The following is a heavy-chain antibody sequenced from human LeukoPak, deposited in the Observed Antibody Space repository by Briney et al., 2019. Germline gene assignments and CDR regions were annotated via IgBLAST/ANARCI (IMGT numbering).Heavy chain of an antibody. CDR3: ARRASWHFDL. V-gene: IGHV4-34*01. CDR2: INHSGST. J-gene: IGHJ2*01. CDR1: GGSFSGYY. Sequence: PSETLSLTCAVYGGSFSGYYWSWIRQPPGKGLEWIGEINHSGSTNYNPSLKSRVTISVDTSKNQFSLKLSSVTAADTAVYYCARRASWHFDLWGRGTLVTVSS.